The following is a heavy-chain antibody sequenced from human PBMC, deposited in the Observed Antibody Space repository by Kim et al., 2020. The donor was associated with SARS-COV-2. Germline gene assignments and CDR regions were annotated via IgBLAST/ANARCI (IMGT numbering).Heavy chain of an antibody. J-gene: IGHJ4*02. V-gene: IGHV3-23*01. Sequence: KGRFTISRDNSKNTLYLQMNSLRAEDTAVYYCAKDIIVVVVAATPNYFDYWGQGTLVTVSS. CDR3: AKDIIVVVVAATPNYFDY. D-gene: IGHD2-15*01.